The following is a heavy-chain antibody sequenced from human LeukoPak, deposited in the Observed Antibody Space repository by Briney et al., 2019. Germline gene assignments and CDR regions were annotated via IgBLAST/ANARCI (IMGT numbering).Heavy chain of an antibody. CDR1: GFTVSSNY. J-gene: IGHJ4*02. D-gene: IGHD5-12*01. V-gene: IGHV3-21*01. CDR3: ARDRGIVATN. CDR2: ISSSSSYI. Sequence: GGSLRLSCAASGFTVSSNYMSWVRQAPGKGLEWVSSISSSSSYIYYADSVKGRFTISRDNAKNSLYLQMNSLRAEDTAVYYCARDRGIVATNWGQGTLVTVSS.